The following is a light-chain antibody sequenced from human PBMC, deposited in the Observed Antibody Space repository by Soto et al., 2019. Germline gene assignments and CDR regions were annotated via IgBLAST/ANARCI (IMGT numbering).Light chain of an antibody. V-gene: IGKV1-12*01. Sequence: DIQMTQSPSSVSASVGDRVTITCRASQDISTWLAWFQQKPGEAPRLLIYTASTLHSGIPSRFSGSGSGTDFTLTISSLQPEDFATYYCQQGNSFRLTFGGGTKVEI. CDR1: QDISTW. CDR2: TAS. J-gene: IGKJ4*01. CDR3: QQGNSFRLT.